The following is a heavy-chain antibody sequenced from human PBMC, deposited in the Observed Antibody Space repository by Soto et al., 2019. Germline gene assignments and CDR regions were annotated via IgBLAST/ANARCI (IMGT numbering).Heavy chain of an antibody. Sequence: EVQLVESGGGLVQPGGSLRLSCAASGFTLSSYWMHWVRQVPGKGLMWVSRINSDGIRTNYADSVKGRLTISRDNAKNTLYLQMNSLRAEDTAVYYCARDLGNYDRYYFDYWGPGTLVTVSS. J-gene: IGHJ4*02. CDR3: ARDLGNYDRYYFDY. CDR2: INSDGIRT. CDR1: GFTLSSYW. V-gene: IGHV3-74*01. D-gene: IGHD1-7*01.